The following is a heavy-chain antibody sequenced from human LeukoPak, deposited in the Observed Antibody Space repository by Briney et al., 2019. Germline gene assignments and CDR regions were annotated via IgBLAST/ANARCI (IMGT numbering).Heavy chain of an antibody. CDR3: ARGFHGPRASLAITGTTSRGNYYMDV. J-gene: IGHJ6*03. Sequence: SETLTLTCTVSGGSISSGSYYRSWIRQPAGKGLEWIGRIYTSGSTNYNPSLKSRVTISVDTSKNQFSLKLSSLTAADTAVYYCARGFHGPRASLAITGTTSRGNYYMDVWGKGTTVTVSS. D-gene: IGHD1-7*01. V-gene: IGHV4-61*02. CDR2: IYTSGST. CDR1: GGSISSGSYY.